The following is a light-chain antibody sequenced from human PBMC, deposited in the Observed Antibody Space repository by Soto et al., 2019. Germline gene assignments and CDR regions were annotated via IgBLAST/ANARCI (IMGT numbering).Light chain of an antibody. J-gene: IGKJ2*01. CDR3: QQYITSPPMYT. CDR2: AAS. V-gene: IGKV3-20*01. CDR1: QSVTSRY. Sequence: ETVLRQSPGTLSLSPGERATLSCRASQSVTSRYLAWYQQKPGQAPRLLINAASNRATGIPDKFSGSGSGTEFTLTISRLEPEDFAVYYCQQYITSPPMYTFGQGTKLEIK.